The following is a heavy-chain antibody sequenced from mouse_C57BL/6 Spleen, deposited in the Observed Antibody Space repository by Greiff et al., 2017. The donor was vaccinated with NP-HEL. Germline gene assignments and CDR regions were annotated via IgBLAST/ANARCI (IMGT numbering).Heavy chain of an antibody. V-gene: IGHV1-42*01. CDR3: ARGGAYDYDEAWFAY. Sequence: VQLQQSGPELVKPGASVKISCKASGYSFTGYYMNWVKQSPEKSLEWIGEINPSTGGTTYNQKFKAKATLTVDKSSSTAYMQLKSLTSEDSAVYYCARGGAYDYDEAWFAYWGQGTLVTVSA. CDR2: INPSTGGT. CDR1: GYSFTGYY. J-gene: IGHJ3*01. D-gene: IGHD2-4*01.